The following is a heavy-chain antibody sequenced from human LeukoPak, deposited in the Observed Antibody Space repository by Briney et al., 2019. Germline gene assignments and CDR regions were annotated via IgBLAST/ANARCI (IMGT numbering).Heavy chain of an antibody. CDR1: GFTFSSYE. D-gene: IGHD4-11*01. V-gene: IGHV3-48*03. Sequence: GGSLRLSCAASGFTFSSYEMNWVSQAPGKGLEWVSYISSSGSTIYYADSVKGRFTISRDNAKNSLYLQMNSLRAEDTAVYYCARDRGDTTVTTIYGMDVWGQGTTVTVSS. CDR2: ISSSGSTI. J-gene: IGHJ6*02. CDR3: ARDRGDTTVTTIYGMDV.